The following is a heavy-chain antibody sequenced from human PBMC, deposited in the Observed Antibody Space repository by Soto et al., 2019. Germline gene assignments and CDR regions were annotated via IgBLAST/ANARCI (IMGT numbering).Heavy chain of an antibody. V-gene: IGHV3-48*03. CDR1: GFTFSSYD. Sequence: PGGSLRLSCAASGFTFSSYDLNWVRQAPGKGLEWVSYISTSGSTIYYTDSVKGRFTISRDNAKNSLYLQMNSLRAEDTAVYYCARDLSWIQLWLHAFDIWGQGTMVTVSS. D-gene: IGHD5-18*01. J-gene: IGHJ3*02. CDR2: ISTSGSTI. CDR3: ARDLSWIQLWLHAFDI.